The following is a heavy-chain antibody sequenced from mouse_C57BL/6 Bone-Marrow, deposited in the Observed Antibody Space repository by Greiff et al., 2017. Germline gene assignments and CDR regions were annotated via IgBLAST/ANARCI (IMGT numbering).Heavy chain of an antibody. CDR3: APMISYYFDY. CDR2: IYPGSGST. Sequence: VKLMESGAELVKPGASVKMSCKASGYTFTSYWITWVKQRPGQGLEWIGDIYPGSGSTNYNEKFKSKATLTVDTSSSTAYMQLSSLTSEDSAVYYCAPMISYYFDYWGQGTTLTVSS. D-gene: IGHD2-3*01. V-gene: IGHV1-55*01. J-gene: IGHJ2*01. CDR1: GYTFTSYW.